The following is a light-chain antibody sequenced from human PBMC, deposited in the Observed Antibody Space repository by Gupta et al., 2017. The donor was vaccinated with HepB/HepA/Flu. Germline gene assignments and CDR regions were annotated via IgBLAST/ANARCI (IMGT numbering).Light chain of an antibody. V-gene: IGKV3-11*01. CDR1: QSVSSR. J-gene: IGKJ4*01. CDR3: QQRSTWPLT. Sequence: DNVLTKSPATVSWCPGERATLSCTASQSVSSRLCWYQQTPGQAPRLLIYEASHRAPGIPARFRGSGSGTDFTLNISSVEPEDFAIYYCQQRSTWPLTFGGRTKVEIK. CDR2: EAS.